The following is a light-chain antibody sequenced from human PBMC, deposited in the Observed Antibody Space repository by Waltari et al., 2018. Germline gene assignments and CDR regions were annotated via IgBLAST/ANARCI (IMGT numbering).Light chain of an antibody. V-gene: IGLV2-14*03. CDR3: SSFTSSTTGI. CDR2: DVN. J-gene: IGLJ2*01. CDR1: SSVSGGCDY. Sequence: SALPQPDSVSGSPAPSLTISCSVISSVSGGCDYVPWYQQHPGKAPKVIIYDVNNRPSGVSNRFSGSKSGSSASLTISGLQAEDEADYYCSSFTSSTTGIFGGGTKVTVL.